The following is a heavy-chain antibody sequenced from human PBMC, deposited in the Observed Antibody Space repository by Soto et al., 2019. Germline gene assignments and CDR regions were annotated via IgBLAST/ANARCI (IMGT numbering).Heavy chain of an antibody. J-gene: IGHJ4*02. Sequence: QVPLVQSGAEVKKPGASVKVSCKVSVYTFTDLSMHWVRQAPGEGLEWMGGFDPEKGKRIYAQNFQGRVTMTEDTSTGTAYMELSSLRSDDTAVYYCAASILRVWVLPHFDYWDQGTLVSVSS. CDR2: FDPEKGKR. V-gene: IGHV1-24*01. CDR1: VYTFTDLS. CDR3: AASILRVWVLPHFDY. D-gene: IGHD3-10*01.